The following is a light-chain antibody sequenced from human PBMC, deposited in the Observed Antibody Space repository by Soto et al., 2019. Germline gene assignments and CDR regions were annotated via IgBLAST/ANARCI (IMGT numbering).Light chain of an antibody. CDR3: MQATHLPRT. Sequence: DVVMTQTPLSSPVTLGQPASISCRSSQNLVYSDGYTHLHSFQQRPGQPPRLLMYKISNRFSGVPDRFSGSGAGTDFTLRISRVEAEDVAIYFCMQATHLPRTFGQGTRREIK. J-gene: IGKJ2*02. CDR1: QNLVYSDGYTH. CDR2: KIS. V-gene: IGKV2-24*01.